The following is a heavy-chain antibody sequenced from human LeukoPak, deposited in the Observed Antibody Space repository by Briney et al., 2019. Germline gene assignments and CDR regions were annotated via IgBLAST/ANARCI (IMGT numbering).Heavy chain of an antibody. Sequence: GGSLRLSCAASGFTFSNAWMSWVRQAPGKGLEWVGRIISKVDGGTADYAAPVKGRFTISRDDSKTTVYLQVNSLKTEDTAVYYCSTSGGTTTRFVDYWGQGTLVSVSS. D-gene: IGHD2/OR15-2a*01. J-gene: IGHJ4*02. V-gene: IGHV3-15*01. CDR3: STSGGTTTRFVDY. CDR2: IISKVDGGTA. CDR1: GFTFSNAW.